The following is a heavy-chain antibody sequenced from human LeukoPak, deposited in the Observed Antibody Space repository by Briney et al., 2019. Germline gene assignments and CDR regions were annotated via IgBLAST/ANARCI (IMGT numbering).Heavy chain of an antibody. D-gene: IGHD3-9*01. CDR2: LGDNDGRT. V-gene: IGHV3-23*01. Sequence: GGSLRLSCAASGFTFSNYAMNWVRQAPGKGLEWVSALGDNDGRTFYADSVKGRFTISRDNSKNTLYLQMNSLRAEDTAIYYCAKNGKDNYDMFFVFWGQGTLVTVSS. CDR1: GFTFSNYA. CDR3: AKNGKDNYDMFFVF. J-gene: IGHJ4*02.